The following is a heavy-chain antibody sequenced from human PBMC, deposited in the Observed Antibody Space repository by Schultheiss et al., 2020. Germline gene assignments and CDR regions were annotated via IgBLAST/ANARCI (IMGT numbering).Heavy chain of an antibody. J-gene: IGHJ3*02. CDR2: IASSGRT. Sequence: GSLRLSCAASGFTFSSYEMNWVRQAPGKGLEWVSVIASSGRTYYADSVKARFTISRDNSKNTLYLQMNSLRAEDTAVYYCAKGDDYDSSGYPSGAVDIWGQGTTVNV. CDR3: AKGDDYDSSGYPSGAVDI. D-gene: IGHD3-22*01. V-gene: IGHV3-23*01. CDR1: GFTFSSYE.